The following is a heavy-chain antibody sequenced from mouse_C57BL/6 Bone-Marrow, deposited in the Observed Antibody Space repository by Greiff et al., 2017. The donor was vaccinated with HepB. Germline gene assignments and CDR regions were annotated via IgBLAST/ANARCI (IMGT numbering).Heavy chain of an antibody. V-gene: IGHV1-50*01. CDR1: GYTFTSYW. CDR2: IDPSDSYT. D-gene: IGHD1-1*01. J-gene: IGHJ1*03. Sequence: VQLQQPGAELVKPGASVKLSCKASGYTFTSYWMQWVKQRPGQGLEWIGEIDPSDSYTNYNQKFKGKATLTVDTSSSTADMQLSSLTSEDAAVYYCASLLLLDWYFDVWGTGTTVTVSS. CDR3: ASLLLLDWYFDV.